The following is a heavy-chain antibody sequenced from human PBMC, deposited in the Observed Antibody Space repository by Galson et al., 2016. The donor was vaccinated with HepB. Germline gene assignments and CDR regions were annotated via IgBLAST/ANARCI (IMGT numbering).Heavy chain of an antibody. D-gene: IGHD5-12*01. CDR2: TYYRSKWYN. Sequence: CAISGDSVSSNSATWNWIRQSPSRGLEWLGRTYYRSKWYNDYALSVKSRITINPDTSKTQFSLQLNSVTPEDTAVYYCARVRSGSSGYANPYYYGMDVWGQGTTVTVSS. J-gene: IGHJ6*02. CDR3: ARVRSGSSGYANPYYYGMDV. CDR1: GDSVSSNSAT. V-gene: IGHV6-1*01.